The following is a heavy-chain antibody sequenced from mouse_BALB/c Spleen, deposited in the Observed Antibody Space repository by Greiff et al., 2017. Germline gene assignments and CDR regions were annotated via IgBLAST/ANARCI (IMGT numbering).Heavy chain of an antibody. CDR2: ISSGGSYT. CDR3: ARDGNGKSLYFDV. CDR1: GFTFSSYG. Sequence: EVKLVESGGDLVKPGGSLKLSCAASGFTFSSYGMSWVRQTPDKRLEWVATISSGGSYTYYPDSVKGRFTISRDNAKNTLYLQMSSLKSEDTAMYYCARDGNGKSLYFDVWGAGITVTVSS. V-gene: IGHV5-6*01. D-gene: IGHD2-1*01. J-gene: IGHJ1*01.